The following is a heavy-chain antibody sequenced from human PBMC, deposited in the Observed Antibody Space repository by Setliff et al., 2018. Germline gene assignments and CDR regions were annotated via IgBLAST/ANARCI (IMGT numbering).Heavy chain of an antibody. CDR3: SSYLVS. J-gene: IGHJ4*02. D-gene: IGHD2-21*01. CDR1: GFTFNTYW. V-gene: IGHV3-7*01. CDR2: ITHDGSKT. Sequence: PGGSLRLSCAGSGFTFNTYWMTWVRQAPGKGLEWVASITHDGSKTYILDSVKGRFTISRDNARNLSYLQMNSLRVDDTAVYYCSSYLVSWGQGALVTVSS.